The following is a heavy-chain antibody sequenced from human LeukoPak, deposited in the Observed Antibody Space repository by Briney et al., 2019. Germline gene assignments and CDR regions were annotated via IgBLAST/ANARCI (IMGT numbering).Heavy chain of an antibody. Sequence: TGGSLRLSCAASGFTFSSYWMSWVRQAPGKGLEWVANIKQDGSAKDYGGSVEGRFTISRDNAKNSLYLQMNSLTAEDTAVYFCASAPNENYFDFWGQGTLVTVSS. CDR3: ASAPNENYFDF. CDR2: IKQDGSAK. V-gene: IGHV3-7*01. J-gene: IGHJ4*02. CDR1: GFTFSSYW.